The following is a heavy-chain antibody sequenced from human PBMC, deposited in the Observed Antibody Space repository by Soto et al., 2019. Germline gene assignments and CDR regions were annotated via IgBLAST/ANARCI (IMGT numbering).Heavy chain of an antibody. V-gene: IGHV3-30*18. J-gene: IGHJ4*02. CDR3: AKGSKVLGY. CDR2: ISYDGSNK. Sequence: VGSLRLSCAASGFTFSSYGMHWVRQAPGKGLEWVAVISYDGSNKYYADSVKGRFTISRDNSKNTLYLQMNSLRAEDTAVYYCAKGSKVLGYWGQGTLVTVSS. CDR1: GFTFSSYG.